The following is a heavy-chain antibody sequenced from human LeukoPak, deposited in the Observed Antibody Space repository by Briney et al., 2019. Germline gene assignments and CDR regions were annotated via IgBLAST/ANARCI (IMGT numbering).Heavy chain of an antibody. D-gene: IGHD3-9*01. CDR2: IHYSGST. J-gene: IGHJ5*02. Sequence: TSETLSLTCTVSGGSISSGSYYWSWIRQPAGKGLEWIGTIHYSGSTYYNPSLKSRVTISVDTSKNQFSLKLSSLTAADTAVYYCARGIHLRYFAENWFDPWGQGTLVTVSS. CDR1: GGSISSGSYY. CDR3: ARGIHLRYFAENWFDP. V-gene: IGHV4-39*07.